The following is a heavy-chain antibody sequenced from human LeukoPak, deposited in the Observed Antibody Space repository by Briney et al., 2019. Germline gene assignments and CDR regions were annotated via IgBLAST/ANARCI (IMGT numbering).Heavy chain of an antibody. CDR1: EFPSISYG. D-gene: IGHD1-7*01. J-gene: IGHJ4*02. CDR3: ARGGWGTALDY. Sequence: GGPLDLSFEPPEFPSISYGIPWVRQAQGKGLVWVSRVNNDGSSTIYADSVKGRFTISRDNAKNTLYLQMNSLRAEDTAVYYCARGGWGTALDYWGQGTLVTVSS. V-gene: IGHV3-74*01. CDR2: VNNDGSST.